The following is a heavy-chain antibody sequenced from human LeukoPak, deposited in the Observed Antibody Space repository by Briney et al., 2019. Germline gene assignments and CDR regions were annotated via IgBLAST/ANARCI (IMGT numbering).Heavy chain of an antibody. D-gene: IGHD3-22*01. CDR1: GDSVRNDFYY. V-gene: IGHV4-61*01. CDR2: IYYSGST. Sequence: PSETLSLTCSVSGDSVRNDFYYWSWIRQPPGKGLEWIGYIYYSGSTNYNPSLKSRVTISVDTSKNQFSLKLSSVTAADTAVYYCARGPDYYDSSGYYDYWGQGTLVTVSS. CDR3: ARGPDYYDSSGYYDY. J-gene: IGHJ4*02.